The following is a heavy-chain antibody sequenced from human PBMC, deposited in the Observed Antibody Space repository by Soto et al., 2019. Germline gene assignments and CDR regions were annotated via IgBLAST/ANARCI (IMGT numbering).Heavy chain of an antibody. V-gene: IGHV3-23*01. CDR1: GFTFSNYA. Sequence: GGSLRLSCAASGFTFSNYAMHWVRQAPGKGLEWVAVISGSGITTYYADSVKGRFTISRDNSKNTLYMQMNSLRAEDTAVYFCAKEGMATPLIDYWGLGTLVTVSS. CDR3: AKEGMATPLIDY. CDR2: ISGSGITT. D-gene: IGHD5-12*01. J-gene: IGHJ4*02.